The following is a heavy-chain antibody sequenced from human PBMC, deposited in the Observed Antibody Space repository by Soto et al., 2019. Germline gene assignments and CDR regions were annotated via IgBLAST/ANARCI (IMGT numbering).Heavy chain of an antibody. CDR3: ARETPHCGGDCFDY. CDR1: GFIVRNHE. J-gene: IGHJ4*02. V-gene: IGHV3-48*03. D-gene: IGHD2-21*02. Sequence: GGSLRLSCTASGFIVRNHEFNWVRQAPGKGLEWLSYINSDGTTYYAEAVKGRFTVSRDNAENSVHLQMSSLRAEDTAVYYCARETPHCGGDCFDYWGQGTLVTVSS. CDR2: INSDGTT.